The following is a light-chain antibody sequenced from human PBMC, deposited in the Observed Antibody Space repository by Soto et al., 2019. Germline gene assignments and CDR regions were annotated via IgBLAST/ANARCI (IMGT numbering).Light chain of an antibody. CDR1: SSNIGAGYD. J-gene: IGLJ1*01. CDR3: QSYDHSLGGSGV. Sequence: QSALTQPPSVSGAPGQRVTISCTESSSNIGAGYDVHWYQQLPGTAPKLLIYGNNNRPSGVPDRFSGSKSGTSASLAITGLQAEDEADYFCQSYDHSLGGSGVFGTGTKVTVL. CDR2: GNN. V-gene: IGLV1-40*01.